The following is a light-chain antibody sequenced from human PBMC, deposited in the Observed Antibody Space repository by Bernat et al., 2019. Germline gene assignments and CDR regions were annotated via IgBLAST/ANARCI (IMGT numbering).Light chain of an antibody. J-gene: IGLJ3*02. V-gene: IGLV2-14*03. CDR1: SSDVGGYNY. CDR3: RSYTSSSTLV. CDR2: DVS. Sequence: QSALTQPASVSGSPGQSITISCTGTSSDVGGYNYVSWYQQHPGKAPKLMIYDVSDRPSGVSNRFSGSKSGNTASLTISGLQAEDEADYYCRSYTSSSTLVCGGGTKWTVL.